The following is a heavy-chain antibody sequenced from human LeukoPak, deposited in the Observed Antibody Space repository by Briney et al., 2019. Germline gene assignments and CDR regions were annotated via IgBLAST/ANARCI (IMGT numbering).Heavy chain of an antibody. CDR2: IYYSGST. CDR1: GGSISSYY. J-gene: IGHJ4*02. V-gene: IGHV4-59*08. D-gene: IGHD2-15*01. Sequence: SETLSLTCTVSGGSISSYYWSWIRQPPGKGLEWIGYIYYSGSTNYNPSLKSRVTISVKTSKNQFSLKLSSVTAADTAVYYCARNSCPSGSCYDNRGYFDYWGQGTLVTVSS. CDR3: ARNSCPSGSCYDNRGYFDY.